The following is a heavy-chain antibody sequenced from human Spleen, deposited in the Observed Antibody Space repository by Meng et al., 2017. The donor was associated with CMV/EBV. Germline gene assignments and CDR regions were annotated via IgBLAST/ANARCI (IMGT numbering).Heavy chain of an antibody. CDR1: GFTFSSYE. Sequence: GESLKISCAAAGFTFSSYEMNWVRRAPGKGLEGVSYISSSGSTIYYADSLKGRFTISRDKAKNSLYLQMNSLRDEDTAVYYCARVWRGRGYSSSWYSGYFDYWGQGTLVTVSS. D-gene: IGHD6-13*01. CDR3: ARVWRGRGYSSSWYSGYFDY. CDR2: ISSSGSTI. V-gene: IGHV3-48*03. J-gene: IGHJ4*02.